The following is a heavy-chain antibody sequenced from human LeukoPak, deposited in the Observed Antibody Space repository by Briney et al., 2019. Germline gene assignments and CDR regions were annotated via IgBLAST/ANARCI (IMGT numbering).Heavy chain of an antibody. V-gene: IGHV3-48*01. CDR3: ARDPGYMDV. Sequence: GGSLRLSCAASGFTFSSYSMNWIRQAPGKGLEWVSYISSCSSTIYYADSVKGRFTISRDNAKNSLYLQMNSLRAEDTAVYYCARDPGYMDVWGKGTTVTVSS. J-gene: IGHJ6*03. CDR2: ISSCSSTI. CDR1: GFTFSSYS.